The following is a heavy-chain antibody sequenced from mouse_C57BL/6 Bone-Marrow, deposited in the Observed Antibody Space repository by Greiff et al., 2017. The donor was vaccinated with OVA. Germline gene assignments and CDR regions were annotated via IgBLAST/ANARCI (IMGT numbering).Heavy chain of an antibody. J-gene: IGHJ2*01. CDR3: TDFDY. V-gene: IGHV1-15*01. CDR2: IDPETGGT. Sequence: QVTLKESGAELVRPGASVTLSCKASGYTFTDYEMHWVQQTPVHGLEWIGAIDPETGGTAYNQKFKGKAILTADKSSSTAYMELRSLTSEDSAVYYCTDFDYWGQGTTLTVSS. CDR1: GYTFTDYE.